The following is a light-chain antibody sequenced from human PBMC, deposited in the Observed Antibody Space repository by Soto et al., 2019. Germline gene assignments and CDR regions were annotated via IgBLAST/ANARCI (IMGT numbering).Light chain of an antibody. J-gene: IGLJ1*01. V-gene: IGLV2-14*01. Sequence: QSALTQPASVSGSPGQSITISYTGTSSDVGGYKYVSWYQQHPGKAPKFLIYEVSNRPSGVSSRFSGSKSGNTASLTISGLQAEDEADYYCTSKTSTSPYVFGTGTKVTVL. CDR1: SSDVGGYKY. CDR2: EVS. CDR3: TSKTSTSPYV.